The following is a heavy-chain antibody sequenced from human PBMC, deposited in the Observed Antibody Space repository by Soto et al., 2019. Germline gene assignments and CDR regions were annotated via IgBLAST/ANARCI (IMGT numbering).Heavy chain of an antibody. CDR1: GYSFTSYW. J-gene: IGHJ6*03. Sequence: PGESLKISFKGSGYSFTSYWIGWVRQMPGKGLEWMGIIYPGDSDTRYSPSFQGQVTISADKSISTAYLQWSSLKASDTAMYYCARQTNDYDILTGNYYYYYMDVWGKGTTVTVSS. D-gene: IGHD3-9*01. V-gene: IGHV5-51*01. CDR3: ARQTNDYDILTGNYYYYYMDV. CDR2: IYPGDSDT.